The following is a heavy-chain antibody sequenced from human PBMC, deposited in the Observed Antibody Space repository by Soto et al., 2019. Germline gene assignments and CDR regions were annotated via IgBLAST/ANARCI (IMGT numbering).Heavy chain of an antibody. J-gene: IGHJ6*02. D-gene: IGHD4-17*01. CDR1: GGSISTYY. V-gene: IGHV4-59*01. Sequence: QVQLQESGPGLVKPSETLSLTCTVSGGSISTYYWSWIRQPPGKGLEWIGYISYSGSTNYNPSLKSPPTISVNTSKNQFSLKLSSVTAADTAVYHCARDAMTTVSPYYFYYGMDVWGQGTTVTV. CDR3: ARDAMTTVSPYYFYYGMDV. CDR2: ISYSGST.